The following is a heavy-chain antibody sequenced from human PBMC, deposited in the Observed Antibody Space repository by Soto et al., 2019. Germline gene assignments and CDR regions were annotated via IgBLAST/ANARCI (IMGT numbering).Heavy chain of an antibody. V-gene: IGHV4-4*07. D-gene: IGHD6-6*01. CDR3: ARAGYSSSAGADFDY. CDR2: IYTSGST. J-gene: IGHJ4*02. CDR1: GGSISSYY. Sequence: VSGGSISSYYWSWIRQPAGKGLEWIGRIYTSGSTNYNPSLKSRVTMSVDTSKNQFSLKLSSVTAADTAVYYCARAGYSSSAGADFDYWGQGTLVTVSS.